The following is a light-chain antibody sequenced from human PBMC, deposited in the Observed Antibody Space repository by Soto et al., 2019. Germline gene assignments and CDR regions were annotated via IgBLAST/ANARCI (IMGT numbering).Light chain of an antibody. CDR3: QQYGSSPPTIT. Sequence: EIVLTQSPGTLSLSPGERATLSCRASQSVSSSYLAWYQQKPGQAPRLLIYGASSRATGIPDRFSGSGSGTDFTLIISRLEPEDFAVYYCQQYGSSPPTITFGQGTRLEI. CDR2: GAS. J-gene: IGKJ5*01. V-gene: IGKV3-20*01. CDR1: QSVSSSY.